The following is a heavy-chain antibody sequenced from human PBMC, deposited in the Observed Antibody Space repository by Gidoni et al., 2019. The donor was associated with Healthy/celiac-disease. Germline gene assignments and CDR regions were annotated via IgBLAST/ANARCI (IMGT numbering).Heavy chain of an antibody. Sequence: QVQLQESGPGLVKPSEILSLTCTVSGYSISSGYYWGWIRQPPGKGLEWIGSIYHSGSTYYNPSLKSRVTISVDTSKNQFSLKLSSVTAADTAVYYCARTTFVCSSTSCKHGYFDYWGQGTLVTVSS. V-gene: IGHV4-38-2*02. CDR2: IYHSGST. CDR1: GYSISSGYY. D-gene: IGHD2-2*01. J-gene: IGHJ4*02. CDR3: ARTTFVCSSTSCKHGYFDY.